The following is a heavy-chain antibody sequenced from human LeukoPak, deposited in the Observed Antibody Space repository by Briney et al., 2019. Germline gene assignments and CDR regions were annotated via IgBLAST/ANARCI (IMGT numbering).Heavy chain of an antibody. J-gene: IGHJ4*02. Sequence: SETLSLTCTVSGGSISSSSYYWGWIRQPPGKGLEWIGSIYYSGSTYYNPSLTSRVTISVDTSKNQFSLKLSSVTAADTAVYYCASHYYYGSGSYYDKWSFDYWGQGTLVTVSS. CDR3: ASHYYYGSGSYYDKWSFDY. CDR1: GGSISSSSYY. V-gene: IGHV4-39*01. D-gene: IGHD3-10*01. CDR2: IYYSGST.